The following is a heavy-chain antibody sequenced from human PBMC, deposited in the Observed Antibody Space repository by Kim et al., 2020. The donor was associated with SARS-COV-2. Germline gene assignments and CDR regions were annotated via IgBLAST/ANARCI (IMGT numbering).Heavy chain of an antibody. CDR2: IYSGGST. Sequence: GGSLRLSCAASGFTVSSNYMSWVRQAPGKGLEWVSVIYSGGSTYYADFVKGRFTISRDNSKNTLYLQMNSLRADTAGYYCAALSTWASSGWLYYYGMDL. D-gene: IGHD6-19*01. V-gene: IGHV3-53*01. CDR1: GFTVSSNY. CDR3: AALSTWASSGWLYYYGMDL. J-gene: IGHJ6*01.